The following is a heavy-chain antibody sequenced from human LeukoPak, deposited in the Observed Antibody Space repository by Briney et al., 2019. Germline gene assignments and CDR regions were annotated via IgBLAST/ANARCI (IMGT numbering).Heavy chain of an antibody. CDR1: GYTFTGYY. CDR3: ARARGIAVAATGHYYGMDV. CDR2: INPNSGGT. Sequence: GASVKVSCKASGYTFTGYYVHWVRQAPGQGLEWMGWINPNSGGTNYAQKFQGWVTMTRDTSISTAYMELSRLRSDDTAVYYCARARGIAVAATGHYYGMDVWGQGTTVTVSS. V-gene: IGHV1-2*04. J-gene: IGHJ6*02. D-gene: IGHD6-19*01.